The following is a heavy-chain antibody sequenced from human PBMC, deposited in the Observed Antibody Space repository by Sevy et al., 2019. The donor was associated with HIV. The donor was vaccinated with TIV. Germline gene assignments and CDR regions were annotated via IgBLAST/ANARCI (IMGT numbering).Heavy chain of an antibody. Sequence: GGSLRLSCAASGFTFSSYSMNWVRQAPGKGLEWVSSITSSSSYIYHANSVKGRFTISRDNAKNSLYLQMNSLRAEDTAVYYCARDLISGAYGGWFDPWGQGTLVTVSS. CDR2: ITSSSSYI. CDR3: ARDLISGAYGGWFDP. J-gene: IGHJ5*02. CDR1: GFTFSSYS. V-gene: IGHV3-21*01. D-gene: IGHD1-26*01.